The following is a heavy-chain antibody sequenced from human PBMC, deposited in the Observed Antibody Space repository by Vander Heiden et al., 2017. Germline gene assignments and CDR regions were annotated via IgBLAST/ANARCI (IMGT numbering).Heavy chain of an antibody. CDR1: GYTFTSYD. J-gene: IGHJ4*02. V-gene: IGHV1-8*01. Sequence: QVQLVQSGAEVKKPGASVKVSCKASGYTFTSYDITWVRQATGQGLEWMGWMNPNSGNTGYAQKFQGRVTMTRNTSISTAYMELSSLRSEDTAVYYCYRRDGYNGAADYWGQGTLVTVSS. CDR2: MNPNSGNT. D-gene: IGHD5-12*01. CDR3: YRRDGYNGAADY.